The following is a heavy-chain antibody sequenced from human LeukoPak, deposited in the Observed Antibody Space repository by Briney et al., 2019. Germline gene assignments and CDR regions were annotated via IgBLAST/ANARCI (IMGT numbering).Heavy chain of an antibody. Sequence: ASVKVSCKASGYTFTGYYIHWVRQAPGQGLEWMGWINPNSGGTNYAQKFQGRVTMTRDTSISTAYMKLSRLRSDDTAVYYCARADYDYVWGSYLLDYWGQGTLVTVSS. V-gene: IGHV1-2*02. J-gene: IGHJ4*02. CDR3: ARADYDYVWGSYLLDY. D-gene: IGHD3-16*02. CDR1: GYTFTGYY. CDR2: INPNSGGT.